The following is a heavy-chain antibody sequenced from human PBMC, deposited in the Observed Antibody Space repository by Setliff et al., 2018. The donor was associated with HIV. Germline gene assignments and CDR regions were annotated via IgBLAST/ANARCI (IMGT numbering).Heavy chain of an antibody. V-gene: IGHV4-38-2*01. CDR3: ARVPFTTGFDY. D-gene: IGHD3-3*01. Sequence: SETLSLTCAVSGYSISSGYYWGWVRQPPGRGLEWIGNIYHSGGTHYNPSLRSRVTISVDTSKDHFSLKLSSVTAADTAVFYCARVPFTTGFDYWGQGILVTVSS. CDR1: GYSISSGYY. CDR2: IYHSGGT. J-gene: IGHJ4*02.